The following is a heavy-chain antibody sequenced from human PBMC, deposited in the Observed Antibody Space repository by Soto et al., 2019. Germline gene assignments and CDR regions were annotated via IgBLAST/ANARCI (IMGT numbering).Heavy chain of an antibody. D-gene: IGHD2-2*01. CDR2: ISYDGSNK. CDR3: ASVPADLLP. J-gene: IGHJ5*02. V-gene: IGHV3-30-3*01. CDR1: GFTFSSYS. Sequence: QGQLVESEGGVVQPGRSQRLSCAASGFTFSSYSMHGVRQAPGKGLACVAVISYDGSNKYYAESVKGRFTISRDNSKNTLYMQMNILRAEDTAVYYCASVPADLLPWGQGTLVTVS.